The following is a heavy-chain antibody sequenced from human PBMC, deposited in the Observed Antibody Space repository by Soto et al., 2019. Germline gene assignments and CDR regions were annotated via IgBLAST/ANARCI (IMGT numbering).Heavy chain of an antibody. CDR2: IVPTLRLT. J-gene: IGHJ5*02. CDR1: GGTSTIYT. V-gene: IGHV1-69*08. Sequence: QVQLVQSGAEVKKPGSSLKVSCETSGGTSTIYTITWVRQAPGQGLQWMGRIVPTLRLTHYAQDFQGRLTLTADTSTRTAHLALSSLTSEDTAVYYCATEKSGAGRVGVDTWGPGTLVTVSS. D-gene: IGHD1-26*01. CDR3: ATEKSGAGRVGVDT.